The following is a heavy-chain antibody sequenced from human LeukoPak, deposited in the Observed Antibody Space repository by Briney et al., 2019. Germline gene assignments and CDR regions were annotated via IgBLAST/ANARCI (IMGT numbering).Heavy chain of an antibody. D-gene: IGHD6-13*01. CDR1: GGTFSSYA. J-gene: IGHJ4*02. V-gene: IGHV1-69*05. CDR3: ASPMGSSWAFDY. Sequence: ASVKVSCKASGGTFSSYAISWVRQAPGQGLEWMGGIIPIFGTANYAQKFQGRVTITTDESTSTAYMELSSLRSEDTAVYYCASPMGSSWAFDYWGQGTLVTVSS. CDR2: IIPIFGTA.